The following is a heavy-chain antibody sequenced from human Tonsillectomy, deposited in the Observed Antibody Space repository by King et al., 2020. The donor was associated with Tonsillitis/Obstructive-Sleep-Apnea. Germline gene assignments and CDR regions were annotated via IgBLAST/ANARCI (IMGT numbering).Heavy chain of an antibody. CDR3: AKLKEDGYKASFDY. Sequence: QLQESGPGLVKPSETLSLTCTVSGGSISSYYWSWIRQPPGKGLEWIGYINYSGSTNYNPSLESRVTISLDTSKNQFSLKLSSVTAADTALYYCAKLKEDGYKASFDYWGQGTLVTVSS. D-gene: IGHD5-24*01. CDR2: INYSGST. V-gene: IGHV4-59*01. CDR1: GGSISSYY. J-gene: IGHJ4*02.